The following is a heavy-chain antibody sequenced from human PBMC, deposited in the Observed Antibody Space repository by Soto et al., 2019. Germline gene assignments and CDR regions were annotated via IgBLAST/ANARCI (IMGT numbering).Heavy chain of an antibody. Sequence: QVQLVQSGAEVKKPGASVKVSCKASGYTFNSYGISWVRQAPGQGLEWMGWISGYNGNTNHAQEVQRRVTMTTDTATSTAYRELRSLRSDDTAVYYCARDGRNGGYFDYWGQGTVVTVSS. J-gene: IGHJ4*02. D-gene: IGHD2-8*01. V-gene: IGHV1-18*01. CDR1: GYTFNSYG. CDR3: ARDGRNGGYFDY. CDR2: ISGYNGNT.